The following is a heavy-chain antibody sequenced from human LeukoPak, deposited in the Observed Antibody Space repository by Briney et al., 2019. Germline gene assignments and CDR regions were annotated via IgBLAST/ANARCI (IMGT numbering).Heavy chain of an antibody. J-gene: IGHJ4*02. CDR2: TYYSGST. D-gene: IGHD5-18*01. CDR1: GVSISSYY. CDR3: ARGGLWSSSGLDY. Sequence: TASETLSLTCTVSGVSISSYYWSWIRQPPGKGLEWIGYTYYSGSTNYNPSLKSRVTISVDTSKNQFSLKLSSVTAADTAVYYCARGGLWSSSGLDYWGQGTLVTVSP. V-gene: IGHV4-59*01.